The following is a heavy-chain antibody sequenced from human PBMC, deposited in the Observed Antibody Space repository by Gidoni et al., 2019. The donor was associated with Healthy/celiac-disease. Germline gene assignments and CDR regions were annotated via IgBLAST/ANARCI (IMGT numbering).Heavy chain of an antibody. CDR3: ARAVYSGYYDVQRKYQYYFDD. J-gene: IGHJ4*02. V-gene: IGHV1-18*01. CDR2: ISAYNGNT. D-gene: IGHD3-22*01. Sequence: QVQLVQSGAEVKKPGASVQVSCPASGSTFTSSGIILVRQAPGQGREWMGWISAYNGNTNYEQKLKGRVTMTTDTSTSTAYMELRRLRSDDTAVYYWARAVYSGYYDVQRKYQYYFDDWGQGTLVTVSS. CDR1: GSTFTSSG.